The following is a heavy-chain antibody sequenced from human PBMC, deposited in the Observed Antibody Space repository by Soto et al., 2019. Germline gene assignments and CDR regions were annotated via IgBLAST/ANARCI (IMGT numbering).Heavy chain of an antibody. CDR2: IKQDGSEK. J-gene: IGHJ4*02. CDR3: ARFFPGPAYFDY. CDR1: GFTCVSHW. V-gene: IGHV3-7*01. Sequence: GGSMRLSCAASGFTCVSHWMSWVLQAPGKGLEWVANIKQDGSEKYYVDSVKGRFTISRDNAKNSLYLQMNSLRAEDTAVYYCARFFPGPAYFDYWGQGTLVTVSS. D-gene: IGHD2-2*01.